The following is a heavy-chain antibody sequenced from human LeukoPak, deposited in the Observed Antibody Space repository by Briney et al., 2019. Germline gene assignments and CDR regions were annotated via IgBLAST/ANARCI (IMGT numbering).Heavy chain of an antibody. V-gene: IGHV3-21*03. D-gene: IGHD2-8*01. CDR1: GFTFSSYS. CDR3: TASIVLMVYAMRENYFDY. Sequence: PGGSLRLSCAASGFTFSSYSMNWVRQAPGKGLEWVSSISSSSSYIYYADSVKGRFTISRDNAKNSLYLQMNSLKTEDTAVYYCTASIVLMVYAMRENYFDYWGQGTLVTVSS. CDR2: ISSSSSYI. J-gene: IGHJ4*02.